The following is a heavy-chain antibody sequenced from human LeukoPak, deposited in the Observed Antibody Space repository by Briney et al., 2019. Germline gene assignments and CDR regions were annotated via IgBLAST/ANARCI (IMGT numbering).Heavy chain of an antibody. Sequence: PGGSLRLSCSASGFTFSSYAMHWVRQAPGKGLVYVSATSSNGGSTYYADSVKGRFTISRDNSKNTLYLQMNSLRAEDTAVYYFARAEYSSSSGFDYWGQGTLVTVSS. CDR3: ARAEYSSSSGFDY. V-gene: IGHV3-64*04. J-gene: IGHJ4*02. D-gene: IGHD6-6*01. CDR1: GFTFSSYA. CDR2: TSSNGGST.